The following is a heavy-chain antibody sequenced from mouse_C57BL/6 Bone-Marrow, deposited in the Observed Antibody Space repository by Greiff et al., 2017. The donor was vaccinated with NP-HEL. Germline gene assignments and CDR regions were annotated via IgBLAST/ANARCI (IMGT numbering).Heavy chain of an antibody. V-gene: IGHV5-17*01. Sequence: EVKLVESGGGLVKPGGSLKLSCAASGFTFSDYGMHWVRQAPEKGLEWVAYISSGSSTIYYADTVKGRFTISRDNAKNTLFLQMTSLRSEDTAMYYCARPELGGGYFDYWGQGTTLTVSS. J-gene: IGHJ2*01. CDR2: ISSGSSTI. D-gene: IGHD4-1*01. CDR3: ARPELGGGYFDY. CDR1: GFTFSDYG.